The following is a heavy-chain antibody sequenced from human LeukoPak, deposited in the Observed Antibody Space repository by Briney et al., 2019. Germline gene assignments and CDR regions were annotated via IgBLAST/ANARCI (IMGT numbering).Heavy chain of an antibody. CDR2: VSYDGSNK. J-gene: IGHJ4*02. V-gene: IGHV3-30-3*01. CDR3: ARDNNWGSTHY. CDR1: GFTFNTYA. D-gene: IGHD7-27*01. Sequence: QPGGSLRLSCAASGFTFNTYAMHWVRQAPGKGLEWVAVVSYDGSNKYYADSVQGRFTVSRDNSKNTLYLQMNTLRAEDTAVYYCARDNNWGSTHYWGQGTLVTVSS.